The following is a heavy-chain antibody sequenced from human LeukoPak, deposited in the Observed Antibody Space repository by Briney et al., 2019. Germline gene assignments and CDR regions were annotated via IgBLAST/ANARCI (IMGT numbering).Heavy chain of an antibody. CDR2: IRYDGSNK. J-gene: IGHJ4*02. CDR3: ARDVQVATIYPLDY. Sequence: GGSLRLSCAASGFTFSSYGMHWVRQAPGKGLEWVAFIRYDGSNKYYADSVKGRFTISRDNSKNTLYLQMNSLRAEDTAVYYCARDVQVATIYPLDYWGQGTLVTVSS. CDR1: GFTFSSYG. D-gene: IGHD5-12*01. V-gene: IGHV3-30*02.